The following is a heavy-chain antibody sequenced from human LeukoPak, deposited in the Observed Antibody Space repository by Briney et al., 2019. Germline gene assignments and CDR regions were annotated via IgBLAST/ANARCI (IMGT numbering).Heavy chain of an antibody. CDR3: ARGYAGIDY. D-gene: IGHD1-14*01. Sequence: SETLSLTCAVSGASITSSNWWSWVRQPPVKGLEWIGEVYHSGTTNYNPSLKSRVTISVDKSRNQISLKLSSVTAADTAVYYCARGYAGIDYWGQGTLVTVSS. CDR2: VYHSGTT. J-gene: IGHJ4*02. CDR1: GASITSSNW. V-gene: IGHV4-4*02.